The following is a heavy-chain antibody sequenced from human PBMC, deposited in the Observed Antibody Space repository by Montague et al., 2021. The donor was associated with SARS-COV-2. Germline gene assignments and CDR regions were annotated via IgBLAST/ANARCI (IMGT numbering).Heavy chain of an antibody. CDR2: VDYSGLT. Sequence: SETLSLTCTVSRDSISSHNYFWAWIRQPPGKGLEWIGSVDYSGLTFYNPSIESRVTISVDTSKKQFSLKVNSVTAADTAVYYCAKDGEALAWGTFDIWGQGTMVTVSS. V-gene: IGHV4-39*07. J-gene: IGHJ3*02. D-gene: IGHD3-10*01. CDR1: RDSISSHNYF. CDR3: AKDGEALAWGTFDI.